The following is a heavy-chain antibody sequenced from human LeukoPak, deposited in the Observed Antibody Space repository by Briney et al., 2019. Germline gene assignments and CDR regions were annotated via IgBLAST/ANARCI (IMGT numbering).Heavy chain of an antibody. V-gene: IGHV1-69*13. Sequence: ASVKVSCKASGGTFSSYAISWVRQAPGQGLEWMGGIIPIFGTANYAQKFQGRVTITADESTSTAYMELSSLRSEDTAAYYCARASLVGAADFDYWGQGTLVTVSS. CDR1: GGTFSSYA. D-gene: IGHD1-26*01. CDR3: ARASLVGAADFDY. J-gene: IGHJ4*02. CDR2: IIPIFGTA.